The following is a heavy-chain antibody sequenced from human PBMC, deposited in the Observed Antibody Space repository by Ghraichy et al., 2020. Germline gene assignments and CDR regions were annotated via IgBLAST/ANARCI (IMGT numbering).Heavy chain of an antibody. J-gene: IGHJ5*02. V-gene: IGHV4-34*01. D-gene: IGHD3-3*01. Sequence: GSLRLSCAVYGGSFSGYYWSWIRQPPGKGLEWIGEINHSGSTNYNPSLKSRVTISVDTSKNQFSLKLSSVTAADTAVYYCARGERITIFGVVPRFDPWGQGTLVTVSS. CDR2: INHSGST. CDR3: ARGERITIFGVVPRFDP. CDR1: GGSFSGYY.